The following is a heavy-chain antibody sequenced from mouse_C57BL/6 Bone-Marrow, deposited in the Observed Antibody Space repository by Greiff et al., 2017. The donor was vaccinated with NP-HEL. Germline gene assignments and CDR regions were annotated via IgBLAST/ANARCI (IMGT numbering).Heavy chain of an antibody. V-gene: IGHV1-64*01. J-gene: IGHJ4*01. CDR1: GYTFTSYW. Sequence: QVQLKQPGAELVKPGASVKLSCKASGYTFTSYWMHWVKQRPGQGLEWIGMIHPNSGSTNYNEKFKSKATLTVDKSSSTAYMQLSSLTSEDSAVYYCARRWLRHAMDYWGQGTSVTVSS. CDR2: IHPNSGST. CDR3: ARRWLRHAMDY. D-gene: IGHD2-2*01.